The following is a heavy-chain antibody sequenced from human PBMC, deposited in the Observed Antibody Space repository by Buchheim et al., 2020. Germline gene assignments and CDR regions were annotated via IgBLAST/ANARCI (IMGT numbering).Heavy chain of an antibody. CDR3: ARGGGSGKLDY. V-gene: IGHV3-74*01. CDR1: GFIFSNYW. Sequence: EVQLVESGGGLVQPGGSLRLSCAASGFIFSNYWMHWVRQAPGKGLVWVSFIYSDGTNTNYADPVKGRITISRDNAKSTLYLQMNSLRAEDTAVYYCARGGGSGKLDYWGQG. J-gene: IGHJ4*02. D-gene: IGHD5-24*01. CDR2: IYSDGTNT.